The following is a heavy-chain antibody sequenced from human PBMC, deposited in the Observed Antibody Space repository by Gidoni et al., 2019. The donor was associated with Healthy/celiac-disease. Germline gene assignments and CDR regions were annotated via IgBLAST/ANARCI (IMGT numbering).Heavy chain of an antibody. V-gene: IGHV4-59*01. CDR3: AREFGYCSGGSCYWFDP. J-gene: IGHJ5*02. D-gene: IGHD2-15*01. CDR2: IYYSGST. Sequence: QVQLQESGPGLVKPSETLSLTCTVSGGSISRYYWSWIRQPPGKGLEWIGYIYYSGSTNYNPSLKSRVTISVDTSKNQFSLKLSSVTAADTAVYYCAREFGYCSGGSCYWFDPWGQGTLVTVSS. CDR1: GGSISRYY.